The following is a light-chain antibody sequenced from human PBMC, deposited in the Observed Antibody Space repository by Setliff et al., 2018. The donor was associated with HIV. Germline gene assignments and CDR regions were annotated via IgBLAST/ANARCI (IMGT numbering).Light chain of an antibody. CDR2: DVS. V-gene: IGLV2-14*03. CDR3: SSYTSSSTLV. J-gene: IGLJ1*01. CDR1: SSDVGGYNY. Sequence: QSVLTKPASVSGSPGQSITISCTGTSSDVGGYNYVSWYQQHPGIAPKLMIYDVSNRPSGVSNRFSGSKSGNTASLTISGLQADDEADYYCSSYTSSSTLVFGTGTKVTVL.